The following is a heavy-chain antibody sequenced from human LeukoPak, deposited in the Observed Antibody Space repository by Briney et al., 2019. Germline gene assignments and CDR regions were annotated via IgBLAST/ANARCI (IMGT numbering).Heavy chain of an antibody. V-gene: IGHV1-8*02. CDR1: GYSFTGYY. J-gene: IGHJ4*02. D-gene: IGHD7-27*01. CDR2: MSPNSGDT. CDR3: ARGPPNWGYDY. Sequence: ASVKVSCKTSGYSFTGYYMHWVRQATGQRPEWMGWMSPNSGDTGYAQKFQDRVTMTRNTSISTAYMELSSLRSDDTAVYYCARGPPNWGYDYWGPGTLVTVSS.